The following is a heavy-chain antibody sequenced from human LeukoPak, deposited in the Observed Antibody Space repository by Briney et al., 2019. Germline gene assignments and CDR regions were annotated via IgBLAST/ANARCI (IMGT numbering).Heavy chain of an antibody. J-gene: IGHJ4*02. CDR2: ISTSGTTI. CDR1: GFTFSDFY. D-gene: IGHD2-15*01. V-gene: IGHV3-11*01. CDR3: AKRKGYCSGGSCYQDSDY. Sequence: GGSLRLSCAASGFTFSDFYMGWIRQAPGKGLEWVSYISTSGTTIYYADSVKGRFTISRDNAKNSLYLQMNSLRAEDTAVYYCAKRKGYCSGGSCYQDSDYWGQGTLVTVSS.